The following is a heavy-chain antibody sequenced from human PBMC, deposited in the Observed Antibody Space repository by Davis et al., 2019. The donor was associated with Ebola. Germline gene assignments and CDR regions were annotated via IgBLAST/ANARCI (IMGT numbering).Heavy chain of an antibody. J-gene: IGHJ6*02. CDR2: ISSSSYT. D-gene: IGHD3-10*01. Sequence: GESLKISCAASGFTFSSYSMNWVRQAPGKGLEWVSYISSSSYTNYADSVKGRFTISRDNAKNSLYLQMNSLRAEDTAVYYCARDDRSYYGSGSSYYYYYGMDVWGQGTTVTVSS. CDR3: ARDDRSYYGSGSSYYYYYGMDV. CDR1: GFTFSSYS. V-gene: IGHV3-21*05.